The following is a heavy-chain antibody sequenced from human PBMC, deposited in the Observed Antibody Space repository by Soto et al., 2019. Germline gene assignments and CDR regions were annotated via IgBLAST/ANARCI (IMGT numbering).Heavy chain of an antibody. D-gene: IGHD3-3*01. V-gene: IGHV1-8*01. J-gene: IGHJ3*02. CDR3: ARRSAPPAGVTIFGVVSHAFDI. CDR2: MNPNSGNT. CDR1: GYTFTSYD. Sequence: ASVKVSCKASGYTFTSYDINWVRQATGQGLEWMGWMNPNSGNTGYAQKFQGRVTMTRNTSISTAYMELSSLRSEDTAVYYCARRSAPPAGVTIFGVVSHAFDIWGQGTMVTVSS.